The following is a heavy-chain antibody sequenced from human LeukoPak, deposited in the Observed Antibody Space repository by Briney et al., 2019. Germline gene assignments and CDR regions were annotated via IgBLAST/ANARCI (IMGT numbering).Heavy chain of an antibody. J-gene: IGHJ4*02. CDR1: GGSFSTYY. CDR2: INHSGST. D-gene: IGHD3-22*01. V-gene: IGHV4-34*01. Sequence: SETLSLTCAVYGGSFSTYYWSWIRQPPGKGLEWIGEINHSGSTNYNPSLKSRVTISVDTSKNQFSLKLSSVTAADTAVYYCARDLKLGSTRSGYYFDYWGQGTLVTVSS. CDR3: ARDLKLGSTRSGYYFDY.